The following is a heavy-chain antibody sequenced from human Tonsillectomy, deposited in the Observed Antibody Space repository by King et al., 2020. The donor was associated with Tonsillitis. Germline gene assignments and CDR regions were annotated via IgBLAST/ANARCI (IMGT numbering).Heavy chain of an antibody. D-gene: IGHD1-26*01. CDR1: GGSISSYY. J-gene: IGHJ4*02. Sequence: QLQESGPGLVKPSETLSLTCTVSGGSISSYYWSWIRQPPGKGLEWIGYIYYSGSTNYNPSLKSRVTISVDTFKNQFSLKLSSVTAADTAVYYCARAAWDGDYFDYWGQGTLVTVSS. CDR3: ARAAWDGDYFDY. CDR2: IYYSGST. V-gene: IGHV4-59*01.